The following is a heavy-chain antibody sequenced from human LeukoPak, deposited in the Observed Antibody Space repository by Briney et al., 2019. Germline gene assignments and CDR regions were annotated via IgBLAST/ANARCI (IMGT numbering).Heavy chain of an antibody. V-gene: IGHV1-2*02. CDR2: INPNSGGT. D-gene: IGHD6-19*01. CDR1: GYTFTSYY. CDR3: ARGVAGSYYYYYMDV. J-gene: IGHJ6*03. Sequence: ASVKVSCKASGYTFTSYYMHWVRQAPGQGLEWMGWINPNSGGTNYAQKFQGRVTMTRDTSISTAYMELSRLRSDDTAVYYCARGVAGSYYYYYMDVWGKGTTVTVSS.